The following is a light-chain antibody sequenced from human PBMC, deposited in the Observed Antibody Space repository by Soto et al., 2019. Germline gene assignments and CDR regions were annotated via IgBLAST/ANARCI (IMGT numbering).Light chain of an antibody. CDR3: MQATQSLWT. V-gene: IGKV2-24*01. J-gene: IGKJ1*01. CDR1: QSLVHSDGNTY. Sequence: IVMTQTPLSSLVTLGQAASISCKSSQSLVHSDGNTYLSWFQQRPGQPPRLLIYKVSDRFSGVPERFSGSGAGNDFTLTISRVEAEDVGVYYCMQATQSLWTFGQGTKVEIK. CDR2: KVS.